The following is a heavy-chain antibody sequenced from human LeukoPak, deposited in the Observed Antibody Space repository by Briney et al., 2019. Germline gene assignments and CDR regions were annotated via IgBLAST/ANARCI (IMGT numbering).Heavy chain of an antibody. CDR3: ARVVASTSIDS. D-gene: IGHD2-15*01. J-gene: IGHJ4*02. V-gene: IGHV4-38-2*02. CDR1: GYSIISDYF. Sequence: SETLSLTCIVSGYSIISDYFWGWVRQPPGKGPERIGSIFHSGDVYYNPSLKSRVTLSVDPSKNRFSLKLTSVTAADTAIYYCARVVASTSIDSWGQGTLVTVSS. CDR2: IFHSGDV.